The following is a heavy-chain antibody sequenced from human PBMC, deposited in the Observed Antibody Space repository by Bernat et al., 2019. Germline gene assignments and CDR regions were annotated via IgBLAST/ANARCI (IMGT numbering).Heavy chain of an antibody. CDR3: ARDGYGSGSYGMDV. Sequence: QVQLVESGGGVVQPGRSLRLSCAASGFTFSSYAMHWVRQAPGKGLEWVAVISYDGSNKYYADSVKGRFTISRDNSKNTLYLQMNSLRAEDTAVYYCARDGYGSGSYGMDVWGQGTTVTVSS. D-gene: IGHD3-10*01. CDR1: GFTFSSYA. CDR2: ISYDGSNK. V-gene: IGHV3-30-3*01. J-gene: IGHJ6*02.